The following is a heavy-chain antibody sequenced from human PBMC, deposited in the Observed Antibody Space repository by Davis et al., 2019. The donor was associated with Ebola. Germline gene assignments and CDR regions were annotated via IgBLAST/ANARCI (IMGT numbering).Heavy chain of an antibody. CDR1: GFTFSSSP. Sequence: PGGSLRLSCAASGFTFSSSPMNWVRQAPGKGLEWVSAISGSGGSTYYADSVKGRFTISRDNSKNTLYLQMNSLRAEDTAVYYCAKGGGVVGNFDYWGQGTLVTVSS. CDR2: ISGSGGST. J-gene: IGHJ4*02. V-gene: IGHV3-23*01. D-gene: IGHD1-26*01. CDR3: AKGGGVVGNFDY.